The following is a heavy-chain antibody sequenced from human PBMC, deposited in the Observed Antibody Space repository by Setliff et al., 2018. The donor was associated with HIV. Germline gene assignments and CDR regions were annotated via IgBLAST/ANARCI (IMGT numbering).Heavy chain of an antibody. J-gene: IGHJ4*02. CDR3: AKDGINGGAYPPYYFDS. V-gene: IGHV3-53*01. D-gene: IGHD2-8*01. Sequence: PGGSLRLSCAASGFTVSSNYMNWVRQAPGKGLEWVSIIYSGGSTFYADSVRGRFAISRDNSRNTLYLQMNRLRVEDTAIYYCAKDGINGGAYPPYYFDSWGLGTLVTVSS. CDR1: GFTVSSNY. CDR2: IYSGGST.